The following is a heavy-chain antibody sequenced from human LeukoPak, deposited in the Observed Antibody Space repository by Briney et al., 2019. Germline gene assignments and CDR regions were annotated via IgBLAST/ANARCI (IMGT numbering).Heavy chain of an antibody. D-gene: IGHD2-15*01. J-gene: IGHJ4*02. Sequence: PGGSLRLSCAASGFTFSSYGMHWVRQAPGKGLEWVAVISYDGSNKYYADSVKGRFTIPRDNSKNTLYLQMNSLRAEDTAVYYCAKMGYCSGGSCYSGDYWGQGTLVTVSS. CDR3: AKMGYCSGGSCYSGDY. CDR2: ISYDGSNK. CDR1: GFTFSSYG. V-gene: IGHV3-30*18.